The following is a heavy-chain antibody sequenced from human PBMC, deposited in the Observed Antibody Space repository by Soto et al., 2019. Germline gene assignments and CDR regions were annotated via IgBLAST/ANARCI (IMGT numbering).Heavy chain of an antibody. Sequence: QVQLVESGGGVVQPGRSLRLSCAASGFTFSSYGMHWVRQAPGKGLEWVAVLWYGVSKKYYADSVKGRFTISRDNSKNTLYRQMNSRGADDTAVYYCARDGYCSGGSCYSSPVFDYWGQGTLVTVST. V-gene: IGHV3-33*01. CDR2: LWYGVSKK. J-gene: IGHJ4*02. CDR1: GFTFSSYG. CDR3: ARDGYCSGGSCYSSPVFDY. D-gene: IGHD2-15*01.